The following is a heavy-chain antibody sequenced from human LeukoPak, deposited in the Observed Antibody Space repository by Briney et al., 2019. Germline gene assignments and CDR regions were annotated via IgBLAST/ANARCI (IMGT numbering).Heavy chain of an antibody. V-gene: IGHV3-66*01. Sequence: GGSLRLSCAASGFTVSSNYINWVRQAPGKGLEWVSVIYSGGSTYYADSVKGRFTISRDNSKNTVYLQMNSLRGEDTAVYYCAGSYSSSWLDYWGQGTLVTVSS. D-gene: IGHD6-13*01. CDR3: AGSYSSSWLDY. CDR2: IYSGGST. CDR1: GFTVSSNY. J-gene: IGHJ4*02.